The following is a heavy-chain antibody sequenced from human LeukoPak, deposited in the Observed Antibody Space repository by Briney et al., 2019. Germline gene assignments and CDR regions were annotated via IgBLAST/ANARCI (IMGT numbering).Heavy chain of an antibody. CDR2: INPNSGGT. J-gene: IGHJ6*03. Sequence: ASVKVSCKASGYTFTGYYMHWVRQAPGQGLEWMGWINPNSGGTNYAQKFQGRVTMTRDTSISTAYMELSRLRSDDTAVYYCARVRSGYNPPYYYYYMDVRGKGTTVTVSS. CDR3: ARVRSGYNPPYYYYYMDV. V-gene: IGHV1-2*02. CDR1: GYTFTGYY. D-gene: IGHD3-3*01.